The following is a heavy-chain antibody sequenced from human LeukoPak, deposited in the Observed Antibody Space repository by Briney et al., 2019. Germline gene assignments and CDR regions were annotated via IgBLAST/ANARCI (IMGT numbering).Heavy chain of an antibody. CDR1: GGTFSSYA. CDR3: ARPTYCSSTSCYLVY. J-gene: IGHJ4*02. V-gene: IGHV1-69*04. D-gene: IGHD2-2*01. CDR2: IIPILGIA. Sequence: GASVKVSCKASGGTFSSYAISWVRQAPGQGLEWMGRIIPILGIANYAQKFQGRVTITADKSTSIAYMELSSLRSEDTAVYYCARPTYCSSTSCYLVYWGQGTLVTVSS.